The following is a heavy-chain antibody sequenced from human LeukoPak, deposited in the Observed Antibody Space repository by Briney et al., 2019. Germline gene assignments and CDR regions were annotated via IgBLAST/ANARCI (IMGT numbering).Heavy chain of an antibody. CDR2: VSAYNGNT. CDR1: GYTFTSYG. V-gene: IGHV1-18*01. CDR3: ARDRLHITMVRGVAARYFDY. J-gene: IGHJ4*02. Sequence: ASVKVSCKASGYTFTSYGISWGRQAPGQGLEGMGWVSAYNGNTNYAQKLQGRVTMTTDTSTSTAYMELRSLRSDDTAVYYCARDRLHITMVRGVAARYFDYWGQGTLVTVSS. D-gene: IGHD3-10*01.